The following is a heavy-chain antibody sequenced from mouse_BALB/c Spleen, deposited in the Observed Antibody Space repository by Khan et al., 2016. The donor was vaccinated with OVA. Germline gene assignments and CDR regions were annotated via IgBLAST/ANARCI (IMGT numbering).Heavy chain of an antibody. Sequence: EVQLVESGGDLVKPGGSLKLSCAASGFTFSSYVMSWVRQTPAKRLEWVASISSGGTTDSPDTMKGRFTISRENDRTSPYLQMTRWRSEDTAIYYCVRGTDRYDENYFDNGGQGTTLTVSS. V-gene: IGHV5-6-5*01. CDR1: GFTFSSYV. CDR3: VRGTDRYDENYFDN. J-gene: IGHJ2*01. CDR2: ISSGGTT. D-gene: IGHD2-14*01.